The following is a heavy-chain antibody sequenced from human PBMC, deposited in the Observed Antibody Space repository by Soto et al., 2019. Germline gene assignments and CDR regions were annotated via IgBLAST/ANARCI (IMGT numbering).Heavy chain of an antibody. CDR3: AKSTLTGACDI. CDR1: RVSFRDYG. J-gene: IGHJ3*02. Sequence: QVQLVQSGGDVVQPGGSRRLSCEASRVSFRDYGMNWVRQAPGKGLDWVAPIRDDGSATYYSDSVKGRFAIASDNSKNILYLQMNRLRAAETAFYYWAKSTLTGACDIWGHGTMVSVSS. V-gene: IGHV3-30*02. CDR2: IRDDGSAT. D-gene: IGHD2-15*01.